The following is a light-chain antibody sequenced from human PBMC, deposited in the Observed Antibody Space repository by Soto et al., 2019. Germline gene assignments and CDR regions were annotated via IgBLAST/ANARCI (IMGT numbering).Light chain of an antibody. CDR1: KSVSSY. Sequence: EIVLTQSPAPLSLSPGERATLSCRARKSVSSYLAWYQQKPGQAPRLLIYDASNRATGIPARFSGSGSGTDFTLTISSLEPEDFAVYYCQQRSNWPTFGQGTRLEIK. V-gene: IGKV3-11*01. CDR3: QQRSNWPT. CDR2: DAS. J-gene: IGKJ5*01.